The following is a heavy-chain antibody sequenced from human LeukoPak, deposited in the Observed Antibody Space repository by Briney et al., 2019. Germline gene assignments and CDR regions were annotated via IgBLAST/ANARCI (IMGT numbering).Heavy chain of an antibody. V-gene: IGHV4-59*12. CDR3: ARGKRYYYDSSGYRRGYYFDY. D-gene: IGHD3-22*01. CDR2: IYYSGST. Sequence: PSETLSLTCTVSGGSISSYYWSWIRQPPGKGLEWIGYIYYSGSTNYNPSLKSRVTISVDTSKNQFSLKLSSVTAADTAVYYCARGKRYYYDSSGYRRGYYFDYWGQGTLVTVSS. J-gene: IGHJ4*02. CDR1: GGSISSYY.